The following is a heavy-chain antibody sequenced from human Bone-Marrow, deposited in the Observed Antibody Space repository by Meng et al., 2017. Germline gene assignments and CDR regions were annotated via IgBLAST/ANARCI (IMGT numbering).Heavy chain of an antibody. CDR3: ARVGVVVITPNWFDP. Sequence: QGQLQQWGAGLLKPSDTLSLTCAVYGGSFSGYYWSWIRQPPGKGLEWIGEINHSGSTNYNPSLKSRVTISVDTSKNQFSLKLSSVTAADTAVYYCARVGVVVITPNWFDPWGQGTLVTVSS. CDR1: GGSFSGYY. D-gene: IGHD3-22*01. J-gene: IGHJ5*02. V-gene: IGHV4-34*01. CDR2: INHSGST.